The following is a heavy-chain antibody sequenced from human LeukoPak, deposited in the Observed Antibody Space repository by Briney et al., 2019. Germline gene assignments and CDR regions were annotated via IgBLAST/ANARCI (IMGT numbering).Heavy chain of an antibody. D-gene: IGHD3-3*01. CDR2: INHSGST. CDR3: ARFCYYYGMDV. V-gene: IGHV4-34*01. Sequence: SETLSLTCAVYGGSFSGYYWSWIRQPPGKGLEWIGEINHSGSTNYNPSLKSRVTISVDTSKNQFSLKLSSVTAADTAVYYCARFCYYYGMDVWGQGTTVTVSS. J-gene: IGHJ6*02. CDR1: GGSFSGYY.